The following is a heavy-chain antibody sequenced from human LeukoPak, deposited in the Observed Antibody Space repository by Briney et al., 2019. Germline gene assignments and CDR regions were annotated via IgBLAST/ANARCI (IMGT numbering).Heavy chain of an antibody. CDR3: ARAQSATLSYYFDS. J-gene: IGHJ4*02. V-gene: IGHV3-33*01. Sequence: GGSLRLSCAASGFTFTTYNLHWARQAPGKGLEWVAFTWSDGSEKFYADSVKGRFIISRDNSKNTLYLQMNSLRVEDTGLYYCARAQSATLSYYFDSWGRGTLVTVSS. CDR1: GFTFTTYN. CDR2: TWSDGSEK. D-gene: IGHD2-15*01.